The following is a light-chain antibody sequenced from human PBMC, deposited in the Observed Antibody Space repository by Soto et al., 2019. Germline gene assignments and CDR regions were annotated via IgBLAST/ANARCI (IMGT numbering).Light chain of an antibody. CDR3: QQYNNWPPGT. Sequence: EIVMPQSPATLSVSPGERATLSCRASQSVSSNLAWYQQKPGQAPRLLLYGSSPRATGIPARFSGSGSGTECTLTISSLQFEDFAVDYCQQYNNWPPGTFGQGTKVEIK. V-gene: IGKV3-15*01. CDR2: GSS. J-gene: IGKJ1*01. CDR1: QSVSSN.